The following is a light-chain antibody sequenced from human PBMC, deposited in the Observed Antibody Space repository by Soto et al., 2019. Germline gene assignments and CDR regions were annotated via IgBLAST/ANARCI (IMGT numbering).Light chain of an antibody. J-gene: IGLJ2*01. Sequence: QSALTQPRSVSGSPGQSVTISCTGTSSDVGGYNYVSWYQQHPGKAPKLMIYDVSKRPSGVPDRFSGSKSGNTASLTISGLQAEDEAEYDCCSYAGSYTVLFGGGTKLTVL. V-gene: IGLV2-11*01. CDR3: CSYAGSYTVL. CDR2: DVS. CDR1: SSDVGGYNY.